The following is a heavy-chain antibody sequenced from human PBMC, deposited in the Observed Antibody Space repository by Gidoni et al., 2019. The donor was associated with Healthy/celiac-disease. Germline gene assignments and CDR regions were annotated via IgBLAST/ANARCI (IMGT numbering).Heavy chain of an antibody. V-gene: IGHV4-39*01. J-gene: IGHJ6*04. CDR1: GGSIRSSSYY. CDR2: IYYSGST. Sequence: QLQLQESGPGLVKPSETLSLTCPVSGGSIRSSSYYWGWIRQPPGKGLEWIGSIYYSGSTYYNPSLKSRVTISEDTSKNQFSLKLSSVTAADTAVYYCASLIAAARVYMDVWGKGTTVTVSS. CDR3: ASLIAAARVYMDV. D-gene: IGHD6-13*01.